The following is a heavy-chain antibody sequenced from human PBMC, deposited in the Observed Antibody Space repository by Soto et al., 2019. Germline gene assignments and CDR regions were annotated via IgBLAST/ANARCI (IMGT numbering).Heavy chain of an antibody. Sequence: GASVKVSCKASGYTFTGYYMHWVRQAPGQGLEWMGWINPNSGGTNYAQKFQGWVTMTRDTSISTAYMELSRLRSDDTAVYYCARGGVYGDYELYYGMDVWGQGTTVTVSS. CDR3: ARGGVYGDYELYYGMDV. CDR1: GYTFTGYY. CDR2: INPNSGGT. D-gene: IGHD4-17*01. V-gene: IGHV1-2*04. J-gene: IGHJ6*02.